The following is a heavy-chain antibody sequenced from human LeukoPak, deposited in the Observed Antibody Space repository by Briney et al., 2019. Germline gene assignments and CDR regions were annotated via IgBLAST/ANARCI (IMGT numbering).Heavy chain of an antibody. Sequence: GGSLRLSCAASGFTFSSYGMHWVRQAPGKGLEWVAVISYDGSNKYYADSVKGRFTISRDNSKNTLYLQMNSLRAEDTAVYYCAKGARYFDLWGRGTLVTVSS. CDR3: AKGARYFDL. CDR1: GFTFSSYG. V-gene: IGHV3-30*18. CDR2: ISYDGSNK. J-gene: IGHJ2*01.